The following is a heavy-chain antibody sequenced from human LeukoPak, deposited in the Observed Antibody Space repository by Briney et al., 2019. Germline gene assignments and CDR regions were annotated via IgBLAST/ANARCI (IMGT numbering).Heavy chain of an antibody. Sequence: GGSLRLSCAASGFTFDDYAMHWVRQAPGKGLEWVSGISWNSGSIGYADSVKGRFTISRDNAKNSLYLQMNSLRAEDTALYYCAKAQYDYSRHFPLGYWGQGTLVTVSS. J-gene: IGHJ4*02. D-gene: IGHD4-11*01. V-gene: IGHV3-9*01. CDR3: AKAQYDYSRHFPLGY. CDR2: ISWNSGSI. CDR1: GFTFDDYA.